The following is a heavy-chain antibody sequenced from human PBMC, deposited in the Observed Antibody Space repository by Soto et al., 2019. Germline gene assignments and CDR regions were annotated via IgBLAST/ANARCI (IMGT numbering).Heavy chain of an antibody. CDR3: ARVDDILTGVDY. D-gene: IGHD3-9*01. CDR1: GGSISYYY. J-gene: IGHJ4*02. Sequence: QVQLQESGPGLVKPSETLSLTCTVSGGSISYYYWSWIRQPPGKGLEWIGYIYYSGSTNYNPSLKRRVTISIETSKNQFSLRLSSVTAADTAVYYCARVDDILTGVDYWGRGTLVTVSS. CDR2: IYYSGST. V-gene: IGHV4-59*01.